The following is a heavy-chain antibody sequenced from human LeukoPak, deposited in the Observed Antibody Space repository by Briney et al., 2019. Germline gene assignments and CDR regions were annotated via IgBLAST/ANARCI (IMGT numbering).Heavy chain of an antibody. D-gene: IGHD3-10*01. CDR2: ISYDGSNK. J-gene: IGHJ4*02. CDR3: ASVYGSGSYFPDY. CDR1: GFTFSSYG. V-gene: IGHV3-30*03. Sequence: PGRSLRLSCAASGFTFSSYGMHWVRQAPGKGLEWVAVISYDGSNKYYADSVKGRFTISRDNSKNTLYLQMNSLRAEDTAVYYCASVYGSGSYFPDYWGQGTLVTVSS.